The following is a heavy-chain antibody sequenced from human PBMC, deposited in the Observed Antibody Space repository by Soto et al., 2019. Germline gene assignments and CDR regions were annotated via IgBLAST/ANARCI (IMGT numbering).Heavy chain of an antibody. Sequence: SVKVSCKASGGTFSSYTISWVRQAPGQGLEWMGRIIPILGIANYAQKLQGRVTITADKSTSTAYIELSSLRSEDTAVYYCARDGRYCTNGVCYHDIWGQGTMVT. CDR1: GGTFSSYT. V-gene: IGHV1-69*04. D-gene: IGHD2-8*01. CDR2: IIPILGIA. CDR3: ARDGRYCTNGVCYHDI. J-gene: IGHJ3*02.